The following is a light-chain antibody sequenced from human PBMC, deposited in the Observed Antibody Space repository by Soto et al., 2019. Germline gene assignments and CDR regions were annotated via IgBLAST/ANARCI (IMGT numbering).Light chain of an antibody. V-gene: IGLV4-69*01. CDR1: SGHKSYA. Sequence: QAVVTQPPSASASLGASVKLTCTLSSGHKSYAIAWHQQQPEKGPRYLMKLNSDGSHSKGDGIPDRFSGSSSGAERYLTISSLQSEYEADYYCQTLSTDIRVFGGGTKLTVL. CDR2: LNSDGSH. J-gene: IGLJ3*02. CDR3: QTLSTDIRV.